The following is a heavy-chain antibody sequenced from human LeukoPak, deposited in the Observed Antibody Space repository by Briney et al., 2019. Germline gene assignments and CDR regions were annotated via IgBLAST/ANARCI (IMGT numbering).Heavy chain of an antibody. D-gene: IGHD6-19*01. CDR2: ISYSGST. J-gene: IGHJ4*02. V-gene: IGHV4-59*01. Sequence: SETLPLTCTVSGGSISSYYWSWIRQPPGKGLEWIGYISYSGSTKYNPSLKSRVTISVDTSKNQFSLKLSSVTAADTAVYFCARTAEQWLALSYWGQGTLVTVSS. CDR1: GGSISSYY. CDR3: ARTAEQWLALSY.